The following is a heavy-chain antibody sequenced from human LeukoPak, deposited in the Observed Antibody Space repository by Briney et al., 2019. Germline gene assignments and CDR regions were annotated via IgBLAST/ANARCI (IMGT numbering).Heavy chain of an antibody. CDR2: TYYRSTWYN. J-gene: IGHJ5*02. V-gene: IGHV6-1*01. Sequence: SQTLSPTCAISGDSVSSNSVTWNWIRQSPSRGLEWLGRTYYRSTWYNDYAVSVRGRITVNPDTSKYQFSLHLNSVTPEDTAVYYCARRLTQYDCFDPWGQGILVTVSS. CDR1: GDSVSSNSVT. CDR3: ARRLTQYDCFDP. D-gene: IGHD2-2*01.